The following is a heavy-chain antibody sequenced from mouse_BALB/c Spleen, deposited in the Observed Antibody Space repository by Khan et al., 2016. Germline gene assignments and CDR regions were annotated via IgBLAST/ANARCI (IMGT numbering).Heavy chain of an antibody. V-gene: IGHV9-3-1*01. CDR2: INTYTGET. Sequence: QIQLVQSGPELKKPGETVRISCKASGYTFTNYGMNWVKQAPGKGLKWMGWINTYTGETTYADDFKGRSALSYETDASTVYLQINTIKHEDTAPYFCARPGSGNGLGFAYWGQGTLVTVSA. CDR1: GYTFTNYG. J-gene: IGHJ3*01. CDR3: ARPGSGNGLGFAY.